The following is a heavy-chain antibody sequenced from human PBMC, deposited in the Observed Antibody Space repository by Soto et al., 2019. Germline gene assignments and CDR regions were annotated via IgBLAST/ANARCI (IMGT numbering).Heavy chain of an antibody. V-gene: IGHV3-30*03. CDR3: VSDRGYGHASVPYS. CDR2: ISYDGGLQ. D-gene: IGHD5-18*01. CDR1: GFTFTSYG. J-gene: IGHJ4*02. Sequence: QAHLVESGGGVVQPGRSLRLSCAASGFTFTSYGMHWVRQAPGTGRGWVAVISYDGGLQHYADSVKGRFTISRDNSKNMVLLQMNSLRAEDTAVYYCVSDRGYGHASVPYSWGQGTLVSVSS.